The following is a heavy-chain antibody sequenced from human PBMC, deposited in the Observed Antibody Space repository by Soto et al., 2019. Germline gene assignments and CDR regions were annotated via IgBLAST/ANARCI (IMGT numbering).Heavy chain of an antibody. V-gene: IGHV1-3*01. J-gene: IGHJ4*02. CDR1: GYTFTNYA. D-gene: IGHD1-26*01. Sequence: QIHLVQSGAEVKKPGASVKVSCWTSGYTFTNYAIHWVRQAPGQRLAWVGWINAGNGNTKYSQKLQGRVTITRDPSASTAYMELSSLRSEDTAVYYCARDGVVGDNINFDYWGQGTLVTVSS. CDR2: INAGNGNT. CDR3: ARDGVVGDNINFDY.